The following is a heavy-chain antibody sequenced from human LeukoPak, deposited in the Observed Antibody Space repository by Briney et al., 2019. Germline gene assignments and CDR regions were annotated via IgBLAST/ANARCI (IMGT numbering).Heavy chain of an antibody. CDR1: GYTFTSYG. V-gene: IGHV1-18*01. Sequence: ASVKVSCKASGYTFTSYGISWVRQAPGQGLEWMGWISAYNGNTNYAQKLQGRVTMTTDTPTSTAYMELRSLRSDDTAVYYCARSLSSSWYFWFDPWGQGTLVTVSS. CDR3: ARSLSSSWYFWFDP. J-gene: IGHJ5*02. CDR2: ISAYNGNT. D-gene: IGHD6-13*01.